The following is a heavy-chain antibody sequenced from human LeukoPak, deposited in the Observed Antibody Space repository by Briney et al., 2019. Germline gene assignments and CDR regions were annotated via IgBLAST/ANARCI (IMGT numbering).Heavy chain of an antibody. CDR1: GDSISRCSDY. D-gene: IGHD1-26*01. J-gene: IGHJ3*02. Sequence: SETLSLTCTVSGDSISRCSDYWGWIRQPPGKGPEWIGSVYYIGSTFYNPSLNSRLTISIDTSKNQFSLKLRSVTAADTAVYYCAREDAEQVGNSFDIWGQGTMVTVSS. V-gene: IGHV4-39*07. CDR3: AREDAEQVGNSFDI. CDR2: VYYIGST.